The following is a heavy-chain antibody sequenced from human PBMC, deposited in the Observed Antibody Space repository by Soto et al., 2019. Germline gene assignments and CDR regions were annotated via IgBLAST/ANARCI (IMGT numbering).Heavy chain of an antibody. CDR1: GFTFSSYS. D-gene: IGHD3-3*01. Sequence: PGGSLRLSCAASGFTFSSYSMNWVRQGPGKGLEWVSSISSSSSYIYYADSVKGRFTISRDNAKNSLYLQMNSLRAEDTAVYYCARVAEYYDFWSGYYKRANVYYYGMDVWGQGTTATVS. V-gene: IGHV3-21*01. CDR3: ARVAEYYDFWSGYYKRANVYYYGMDV. CDR2: ISSSSSYI. J-gene: IGHJ6*02.